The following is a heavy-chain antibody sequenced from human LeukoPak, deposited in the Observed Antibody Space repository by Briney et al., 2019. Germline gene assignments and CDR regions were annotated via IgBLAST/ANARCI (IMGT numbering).Heavy chain of an antibody. Sequence: GESLKISWKASGYRLSNYWIGWVRQMPGKGLEWMGIIYPDDSDTRYSPSFQGQVTISADKSISTAYLQWRSLKASDTAMYYWARRFYGAYGLGYWGEGTLVTVSS. D-gene: IGHD4-17*01. V-gene: IGHV5-51*01. CDR2: IYPDDSDT. CDR3: ARRFYGAYGLGY. J-gene: IGHJ4*02. CDR1: GYRLSNYW.